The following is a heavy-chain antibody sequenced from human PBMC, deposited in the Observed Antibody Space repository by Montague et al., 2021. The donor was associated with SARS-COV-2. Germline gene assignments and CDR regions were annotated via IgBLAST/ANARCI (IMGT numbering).Heavy chain of an antibody. Sequence: SETLSLNCTVSGGSISSSSYYWGWIRQPPGKGLEWIGSIYYSGSTYYNPSLKSRVTISVDTSKNQFSLKLSSVTAADTAVYYCARQENSSGWFKPDAFDIWGQGTMGTVSS. V-gene: IGHV4-39*01. J-gene: IGHJ3*02. D-gene: IGHD6-19*01. CDR3: ARQENSSGWFKPDAFDI. CDR1: GGSISSSSYY. CDR2: IYYSGST.